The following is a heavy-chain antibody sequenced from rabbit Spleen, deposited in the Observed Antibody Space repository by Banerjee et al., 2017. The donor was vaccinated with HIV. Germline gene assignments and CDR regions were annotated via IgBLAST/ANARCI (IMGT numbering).Heavy chain of an antibody. V-gene: IGHV1S45*01. D-gene: IGHD1-1*01. CDR2: INTYTGKS. CDR3: ARDLIGIIGWNFYL. CDR1: GVSLNDKDE. Sequence: EQLEESGGGLVKPEGSLTLTCKASGVSLNDKDEMCWVRQAPGKGLEWIACINTYTGKSVYAIWATGRFTISRTSSITVTLQMTSLTAADTATYFCARDLIGIIGWNFYLWGPGTLVTVS. J-gene: IGHJ6*01.